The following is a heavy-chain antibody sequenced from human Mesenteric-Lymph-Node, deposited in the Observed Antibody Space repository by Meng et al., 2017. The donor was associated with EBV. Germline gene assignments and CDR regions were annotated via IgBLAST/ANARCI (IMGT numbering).Heavy chain of an antibody. CDR1: GASVSSGRNY. V-gene: IGHV4-61*01. CDR2: TYYSGST. CDR3: ARGPDYGDYSGYYFDY. D-gene: IGHD4-17*01. Sequence: QVQLQESGPGLVRLSETLSLTCTVSGASVSSGRNYWSWIRQPPGKGLQWIGYTYYSGSTNYNPSLKSRVTISVDTSKNQFSLRLSSVTAADTAVYFCARGPDYGDYSGYYFDYWDQGLLVTVSS. J-gene: IGHJ4*02.